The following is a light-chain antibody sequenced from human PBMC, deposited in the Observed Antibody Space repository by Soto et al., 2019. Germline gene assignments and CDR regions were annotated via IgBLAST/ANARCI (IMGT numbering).Light chain of an antibody. V-gene: IGKV3D-20*02. J-gene: IGKJ1*01. CDR2: GAS. CDR1: QSVSSSY. CDR3: HQRSNWPPWT. Sequence: EIVLTQSPGTLSLSPGERATLPCRASQSVSSSYLAWYQQKPGQAPRLLIYGASNRATGIPDRFSGSGSGTDFTLTISRLEPEDFAVYYCHQRSNWPPWTFGQGTKVDI.